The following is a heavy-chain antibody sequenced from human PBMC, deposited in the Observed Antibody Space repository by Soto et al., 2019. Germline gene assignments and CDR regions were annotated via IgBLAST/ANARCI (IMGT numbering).Heavy chain of an antibody. V-gene: IGHV4-4*07. CDR1: VGAISSYY. Sequence: SEPLSLPCTVSVGAISSYYWSWIRQPAGKGLEWIGRIYTSGSTNYNTSLKSRVTMSVDTSKNQFSLKLSSVTAADTAVYYCARDLDGDFDYWGQGTLVTVSS. J-gene: IGHJ4*02. CDR3: ARDLDGDFDY. D-gene: IGHD2-8*01. CDR2: IYTSGST.